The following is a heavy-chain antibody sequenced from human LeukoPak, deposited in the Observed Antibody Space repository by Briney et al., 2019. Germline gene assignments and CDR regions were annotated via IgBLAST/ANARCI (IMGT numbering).Heavy chain of an antibody. CDR2: IKSKTDGGTT. CDR3: TTAGWELYYFDY. CDR1: GFTFSNAW. Sequence: PGGTLRLSCAVSGFTFSNAWMSWVRQAPGKGLEWGGGIKSKTDGGTTDYAAPVKGRFTISRDDSKNTLYLQMNSLKTEDTGVYYCTTAGWELYYFDYWGQGTLVTVSS. D-gene: IGHD1-26*01. J-gene: IGHJ4*02. V-gene: IGHV3-15*01.